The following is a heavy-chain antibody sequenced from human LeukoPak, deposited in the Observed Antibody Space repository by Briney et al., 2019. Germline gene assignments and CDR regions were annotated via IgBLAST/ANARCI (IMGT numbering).Heavy chain of an antibody. CDR1: GFTFSSDW. Sequence: GSLRLSCAASGFTFSSDWMSWVRQAPGKGLEWVANIKQDGGEKYYVESVKGRFTISRDNVKNSLYLQMNSLRVEDTAVYYCARARGGYDLDYWGEGTLVTVSS. CDR2: IKQDGGEK. V-gene: IGHV3-7*01. CDR3: ARARGGYDLDY. J-gene: IGHJ4*02. D-gene: IGHD5-12*01.